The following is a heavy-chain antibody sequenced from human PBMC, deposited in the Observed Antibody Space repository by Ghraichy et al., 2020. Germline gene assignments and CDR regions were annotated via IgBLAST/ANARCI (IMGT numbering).Heavy chain of an antibody. CDR3: ARGRGRITIFGVVIQRDWFDP. Sequence: ASVKVSCKASGYTFTSYDINWVRQATGQGLEWMGWMNPNSGNTDYAQKFQGRVTMTRNTSISTAYMELSSLRSEDTAVYYCARGRGRITIFGVVIQRDWFDPWGEGSLVTVS. CDR2: MNPNSGNT. V-gene: IGHV1-8*01. D-gene: IGHD3-3*01. CDR1: GYTFTSYD. J-gene: IGHJ5*02.